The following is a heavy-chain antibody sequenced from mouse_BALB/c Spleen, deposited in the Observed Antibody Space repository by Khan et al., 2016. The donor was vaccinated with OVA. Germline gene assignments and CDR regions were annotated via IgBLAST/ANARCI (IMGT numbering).Heavy chain of an antibody. J-gene: IGHJ3*01. CDR2: VNPNNGGT. V-gene: IGHV1-18*01. CDR3: ARGDYRYGGSWFAY. CDR1: GYTFTDYN. D-gene: IGHD2-14*01. Sequence: EVQLQQSGPELVKPGDSVKIPCKASGYTFTDYNMDWVKQSHGKSLEWIGDVNPNNGGTIYNQKFKGKATLTVDKSSSPAYMELRSLKFADTAVXDGARGDYRYGGSWFAYWGQGTLVTVAA.